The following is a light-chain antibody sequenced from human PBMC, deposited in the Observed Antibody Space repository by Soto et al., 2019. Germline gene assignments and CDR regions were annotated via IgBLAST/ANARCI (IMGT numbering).Light chain of an antibody. CDR3: QHSYYTPGT. CDR2: GAS. CDR1: QPISTF. V-gene: IGKV1-39*01. J-gene: IGKJ1*01. Sequence: DIQMTQSPSSLSASLGDRVTITCRASQPISTFLNWYQQKTGRAPKLLIYGASTLHSGVPSRFSGSGSGTDFTLTISSLRPEDFATYYCQHSYYTPGTFGQGTKVDIK.